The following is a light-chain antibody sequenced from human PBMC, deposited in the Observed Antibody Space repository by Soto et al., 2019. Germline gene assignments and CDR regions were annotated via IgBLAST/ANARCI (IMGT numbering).Light chain of an antibody. J-gene: IGLJ2*01. V-gene: IGLV2-14*01. Sequence: QSALTQPASVSGSPGQSITISCSGFSSDVGDYNYVSWYQQHAGKVPKLIIYEVTNRPLGVSSRFSGSKSGYTASLTISGLQTEDEADYYCSSYTSSIRIFGGGTQLTVL. CDR1: SSDVGDYNY. CDR2: EVT. CDR3: SSYTSSIRI.